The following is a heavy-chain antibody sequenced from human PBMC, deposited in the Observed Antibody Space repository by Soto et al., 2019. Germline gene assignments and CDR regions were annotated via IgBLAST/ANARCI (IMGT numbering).Heavy chain of an antibody. CDR1: GGSISSSSYY. V-gene: IGHV4-39*01. J-gene: IGHJ5*02. D-gene: IGHD2-15*01. Sequence: SETLSLTCTVSGGSISSSSYYWGWIRQPPGKGLEWIGSIYYSGSTYYNPSLKSRVTISVDTSRHQFSLKLSSVTAADTAVYYFARLDCSGGSCYENWFDPWGQGTLVTVSS. CDR3: ARLDCSGGSCYENWFDP. CDR2: IYYSGST.